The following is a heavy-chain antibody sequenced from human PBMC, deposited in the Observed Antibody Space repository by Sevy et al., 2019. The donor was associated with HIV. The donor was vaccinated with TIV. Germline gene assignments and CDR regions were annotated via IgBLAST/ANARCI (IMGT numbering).Heavy chain of an antibody. CDR3: VSGSYYMGGPFDY. J-gene: IGHJ4*02. V-gene: IGHV3-7*01. Sequence: GGSLRLSCAASGFTFSSYWMSWVRQAPGKGLEWVANIKQDGSEKYYVHSVKGRFTISRDNAKNSLYLQMNSLRAEDTAVYYCVSGSYYMGGPFDYWGQGTLVTVSS. CDR2: IKQDGSEK. CDR1: GFTFSSYW. D-gene: IGHD1-26*01.